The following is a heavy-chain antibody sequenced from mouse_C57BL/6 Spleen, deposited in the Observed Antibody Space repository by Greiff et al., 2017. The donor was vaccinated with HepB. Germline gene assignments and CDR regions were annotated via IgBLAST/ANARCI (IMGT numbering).Heavy chain of an antibody. Sequence: EVMLVESGGGLVQPGGSLSLSCAASGFTFTDYYMSWVRQPPGKALEWLGFIRNKANGYTTEYSASVKGRFTISRDNSQSILYLQMNALREEEREKEEGEGYRKGKRRGRREGYFDVWGTGNKVT. V-gene: IGHV7-3*01. J-gene: IGHJ1*03. CDR2: IRNKANGYTT. CDR3: EGYRKGKRRGRREGYFDV. CDR1: GFTFTDYY. D-gene: IGHD2-14*01.